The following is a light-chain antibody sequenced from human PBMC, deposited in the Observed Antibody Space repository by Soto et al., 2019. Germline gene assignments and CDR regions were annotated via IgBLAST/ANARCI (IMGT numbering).Light chain of an antibody. CDR3: HQYNDWAGWT. J-gene: IGKJ1*01. CDR1: QSLSN. CDR2: GAS. V-gene: IGKV3-15*01. Sequence: THSPATLCFSPSERAILSCMASQSLSNLAWYQQKPGQAPRLLIYGASTRATGIPARFSGSGSGTEFTLTISSLQSEDFAVYYCHQYNDWAGWTFGQGTKVDIK.